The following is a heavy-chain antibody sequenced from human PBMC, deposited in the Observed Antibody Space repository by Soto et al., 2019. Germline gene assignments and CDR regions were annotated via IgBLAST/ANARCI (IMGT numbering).Heavy chain of an antibody. V-gene: IGHV3-30-3*01. CDR3: ARGGYYDILTGIHYYYYGMDV. CDR2: ISYDGSNK. J-gene: IGHJ6*02. Sequence: QVQLVESGGGVVQPGRSLRLSCAASGFTFSSYAMHWVRQAPGKGLEWVAVISYDGSNKYYADSVKGRFTISRDNSKNTLYLQMNSLRAEDTAVYYCARGGYYDILTGIHYYYYGMDVWGQGTTVTVSS. D-gene: IGHD3-9*01. CDR1: GFTFSSYA.